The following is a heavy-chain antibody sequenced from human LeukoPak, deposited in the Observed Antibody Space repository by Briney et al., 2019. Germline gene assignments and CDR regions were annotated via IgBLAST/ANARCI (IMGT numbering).Heavy chain of an antibody. CDR3: ARNWANRYFDY. D-gene: IGHD2-8*01. V-gene: IGHV3-21*01. CDR2: ISRSSSYT. Sequence: GGSLRLSCAASGFTFSSYAMSWVRQAPGKGLEWVSSISRSSSYTYYADSLKGRFTISRDNAKNSLYLQMNSLRAEDTALYYCARNWANRYFDYWGQGTLVTVSS. CDR1: GFTFSSYA. J-gene: IGHJ4*02.